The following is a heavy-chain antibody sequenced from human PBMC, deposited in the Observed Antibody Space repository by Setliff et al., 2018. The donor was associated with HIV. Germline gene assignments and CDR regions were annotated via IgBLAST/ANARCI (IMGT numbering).Heavy chain of an antibody. CDR2: IYYSGST. CDR3: ARFPLLHKNAFDI. Sequence: SETLSLTCTVSGGSISSNYWSWMRQPPGKGLEWIGHIYYSGSTNYNPSLKSRVTISVDASRNQFSLNLSSVTAADTAVYYCARFPLLHKNAFDIWGQGTMVTVSS. V-gene: IGHV4-59*01. D-gene: IGHD2-15*01. J-gene: IGHJ3*02. CDR1: GGSISSNY.